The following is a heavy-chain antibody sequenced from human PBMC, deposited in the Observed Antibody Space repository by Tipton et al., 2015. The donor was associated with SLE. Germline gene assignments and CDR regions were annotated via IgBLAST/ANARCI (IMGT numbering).Heavy chain of an antibody. CDR1: GGSFSGYY. Sequence: TLSLTCAVYGGSFSGYYWSWIRQPPGKGLEWIGEINHSGSTNYNPPLKSRVTISVDTSKNQFSLKLRSATAADPAVYYCAGELRAGSFDSWAQGTLATVSS. J-gene: IGHJ4*02. D-gene: IGHD3-10*01. V-gene: IGHV4-34*01. CDR3: AGELRAGSFDS. CDR2: INHSGST.